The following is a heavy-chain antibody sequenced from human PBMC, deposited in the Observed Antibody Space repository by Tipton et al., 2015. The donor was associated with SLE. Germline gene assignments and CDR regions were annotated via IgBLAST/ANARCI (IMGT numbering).Heavy chain of an antibody. D-gene: IGHD4-11*01. V-gene: IGHV3-11*01. CDR1: VFPFLPSH. J-gene: IGHJ4*02. CDR3: ARVGNLYSHRFYLDG. CDR2: VSTLGGTI. Sequence: SLRLSCAASVFPFLPSHMTWIRQAPGKGLEWLSYVSTLGGTIFSADSVKGRFTISRDNARDSLYLQMDSLRAEDTAVYYCARVGNLYSHRFYLDGWGQGSLVSVS.